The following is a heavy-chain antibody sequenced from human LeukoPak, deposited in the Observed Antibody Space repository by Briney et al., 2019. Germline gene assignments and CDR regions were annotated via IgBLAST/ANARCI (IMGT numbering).Heavy chain of an antibody. V-gene: IGHV1-8*01. CDR2: MNPNSGNT. CDR1: GYTFTSYD. CDR3: ASSTYYDFWSGYSTYYYYGMDV. D-gene: IGHD3-3*01. J-gene: IGHJ6*02. Sequence: GASVKVSCKASGYTFTSYDINWVRQATGQGLEWMGWMNPNSGNTGYAQKFQGRVTMTRNTSISTAYMELSSLRSEDTAVYYCASSTYYDFWSGYSTYYYYGMDVWGQGTTVTVSS.